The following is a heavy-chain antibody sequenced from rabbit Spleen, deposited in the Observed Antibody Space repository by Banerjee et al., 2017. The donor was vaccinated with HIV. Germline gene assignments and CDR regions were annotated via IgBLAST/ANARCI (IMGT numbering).Heavy chain of an antibody. D-gene: IGHD1-1*01. CDR2: IDTYDGDT. J-gene: IGHJ2*01. Sequence: QEQLVESGGGLVQPEGSLTLTCKASGFDFSTNAMCWVRQAPGKGLEWIACIDTYDGDTDYANWPKGRFTISKTSSTTVTLRMTSLTAADTATYFCARNYVNAFDPWGPGTLVTVS. CDR3: ARNYVNAFDP. V-gene: IGHV1S47*01. CDR1: GFDFSTNA.